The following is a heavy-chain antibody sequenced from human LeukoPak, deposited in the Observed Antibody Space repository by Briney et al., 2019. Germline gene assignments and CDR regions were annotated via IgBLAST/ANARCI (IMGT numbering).Heavy chain of an antibody. J-gene: IGHJ6*02. V-gene: IGHV3-7*03. Sequence: GGSLRLSCAASGFTFSSYWMNWVRQAPGTGLEWVAHIKQDGSEKSYVDSVKGRFTISRDNAKNSLYLQMNSLRAEDTAVYYCARSGAAGIYYYYYGIDVWGQGTTVTVSS. CDR3: ARSGAAGIYYYYYGIDV. CDR2: IKQDGSEK. CDR1: GFTFSSYW. D-gene: IGHD6-13*01.